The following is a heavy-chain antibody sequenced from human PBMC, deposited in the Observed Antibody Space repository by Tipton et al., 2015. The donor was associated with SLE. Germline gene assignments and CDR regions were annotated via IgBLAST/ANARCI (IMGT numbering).Heavy chain of an antibody. CDR3: ARGGITSFGVFISPYYMDV. D-gene: IGHD3-3*01. CDR2: IYYSGST. V-gene: IGHV4-59*01. CDR1: GGSISSYY. J-gene: IGHJ6*03. Sequence: TLSLTCTVSGGSISSYYWSWIRQPPGKGLEWIGYIYYSGSTNYNPSLKSRVTISVDTSKNQFSLKLSSVTAADTAVYYCARGGITSFGVFISPYYMDVWGKGTTVTVSS.